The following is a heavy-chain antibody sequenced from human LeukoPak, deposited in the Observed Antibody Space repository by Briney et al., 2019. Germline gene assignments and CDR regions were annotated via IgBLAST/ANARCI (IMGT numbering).Heavy chain of an antibody. Sequence: GASVNVSCKAFGYTFGTSSITWVRQAPGQRLEWMGWISPNNGNTHYAQGVQGRVTMTTDTSRSTAYMELRSLRSDDTAVYYCTRVRNSNNWWGPFDNWGQGTMVTVSS. CDR2: ISPNNGNT. CDR3: TRVRNSNNWWGPFDN. V-gene: IGHV1-18*01. CDR1: GYTFGTSS. J-gene: IGHJ3*02. D-gene: IGHD1-1*01.